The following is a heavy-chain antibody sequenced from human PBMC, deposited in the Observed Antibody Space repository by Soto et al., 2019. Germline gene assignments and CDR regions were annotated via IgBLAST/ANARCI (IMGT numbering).Heavy chain of an antibody. J-gene: IGHJ4*02. CDR2: IYHSGST. Sequence: SETLSLTCAVSGYSISSGYYWGWIRQPPGKGLEWIGSIYHSGSTYYNPSLKSRVTISVDTSKNQFSLKLSSVTAADTAVYYCARMYYYDSSGYSRDWGQGALVTVSS. V-gene: IGHV4-38-2*01. D-gene: IGHD3-22*01. CDR1: GYSISSGYY. CDR3: ARMYYYDSSGYSRD.